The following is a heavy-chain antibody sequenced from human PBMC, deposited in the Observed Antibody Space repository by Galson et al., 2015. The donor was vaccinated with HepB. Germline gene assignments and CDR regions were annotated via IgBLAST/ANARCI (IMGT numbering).Heavy chain of an antibody. Sequence: SLRLSCAASGFTFSSYWMSWVRQAPGKGLECVANIKKDGSEKYYGDSVKGRFTISRDNAKNSLYLQMNSLRAEDTAVYYCASRGGGVRGVIFDESYFDHWGQGTPVTVSS. CDR3: ASRGGGVRGVIFDESYFDH. CDR1: GFTFSSYW. CDR2: IKKDGSEK. J-gene: IGHJ4*02. V-gene: IGHV3-7*03. D-gene: IGHD3-10*01.